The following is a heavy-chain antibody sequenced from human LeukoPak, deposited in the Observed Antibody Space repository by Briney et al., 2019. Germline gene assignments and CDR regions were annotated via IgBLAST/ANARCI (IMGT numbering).Heavy chain of an antibody. J-gene: IGHJ5*02. CDR1: GYTFTSYG. CDR3: ARGDSGSSLFDNWFDP. Sequence: ASVKVSCKASGYTFTSYGISWVRQASGQGLEWMGWISAYNGNTNYAQKLQGRVTMTTDTSTSTAYMELRGLRSDDTAVYYCARGDSGSSLFDNWFDPWGQGTLVTVSS. D-gene: IGHD1-26*01. CDR2: ISAYNGNT. V-gene: IGHV1-18*01.